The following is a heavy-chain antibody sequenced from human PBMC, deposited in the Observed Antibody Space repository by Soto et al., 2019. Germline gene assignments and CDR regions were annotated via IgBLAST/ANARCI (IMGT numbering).Heavy chain of an antibody. D-gene: IGHD3-22*01. V-gene: IGHV5-51*01. CDR2: IYPGDSDT. CDR1: GYSFTSYW. Sequence: PGESLKISCKGSGYSFTSYWIGWVRQLLGKGLEWMGIIYPGDSDTRYSPSFQGQVTISADKSISTAYLQWSSLKASDTAMYYCARHGRDYYDSSGSIEWCQATLVTVS. J-gene: IGHJ4*02. CDR3: ARHGRDYYDSSGSIE.